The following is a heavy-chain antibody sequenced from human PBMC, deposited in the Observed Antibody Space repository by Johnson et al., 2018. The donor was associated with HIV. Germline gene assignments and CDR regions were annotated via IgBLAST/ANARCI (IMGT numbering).Heavy chain of an antibody. CDR3: VRGGATSYDAFDI. D-gene: IGHD1-26*01. V-gene: IGHV3-13*01. CDR2: IGTAGDT. J-gene: IGHJ3*02. Sequence: EVQVVESGGGLVQPGGSLRLSCVASGFTFSSYDMHWVRQATGKGLEWVSGIGTAGDTYYPGSVKGRFTISRENAKNSLYLQMNSLRVGDPAVYYCVRGGATSYDAFDIWGQGTMVTVSS. CDR1: GFTFSSYD.